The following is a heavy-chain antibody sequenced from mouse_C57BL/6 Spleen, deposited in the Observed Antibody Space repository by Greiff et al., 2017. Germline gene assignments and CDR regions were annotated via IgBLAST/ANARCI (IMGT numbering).Heavy chain of an antibody. CDR3: ARYRGGGGLDWYFDV. CDR1: GFTFTDYY. V-gene: IGHV7-3*01. D-gene: IGHD6-1*01. J-gene: IGHJ1*03. Sequence: EVQLVESGGGLVQPGGSLSLSCAASGFTFTDYYMSWVRQPPGKALEWLGFIRNKANGYTTEYSASVKGRFTISRDNSQSILYLQRNALGAEDSATYYCARYRGGGGLDWYFDVWGTGTTVTVSS. CDR2: IRNKANGYTT.